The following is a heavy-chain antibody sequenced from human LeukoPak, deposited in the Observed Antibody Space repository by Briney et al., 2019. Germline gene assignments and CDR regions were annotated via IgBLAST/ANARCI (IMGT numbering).Heavy chain of an antibody. CDR3: AKDQDYYDSSGYDY. V-gene: IGHV3-23*01. J-gene: IGHJ4*02. CDR2: ISGSGGST. CDR1: GFTFGDYA. D-gene: IGHD3-22*01. Sequence: GGSLRLSCTASGFTFGDYAMSWFRQAPGKGLEWVSAISGSGGSTYYADSVKGRFTISRDNSKNTLYLQMNSLRAEDTAVYYCAKDQDYYDSSGYDYWGQGTLVTVSS.